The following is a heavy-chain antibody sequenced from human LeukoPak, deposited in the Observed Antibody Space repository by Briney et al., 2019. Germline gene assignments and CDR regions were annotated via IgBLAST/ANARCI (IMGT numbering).Heavy chain of an antibody. J-gene: IGHJ4*02. CDR2: IYTSGST. V-gene: IGHV4-61*02. CDR1: GGSISSGTYY. CDR3: ARSRTGTSAPFDY. D-gene: IGHD3/OR15-3a*01. Sequence: SQTLSLTCTVSGGSISSGTYYWNWIRQPARKGLEWIGRIYTSGSTNYNPSLKSRVTISVDTSKNQFSLKLSSVTAADTAVYYCARSRTGTSAPFDYWGQGTLVTVSS.